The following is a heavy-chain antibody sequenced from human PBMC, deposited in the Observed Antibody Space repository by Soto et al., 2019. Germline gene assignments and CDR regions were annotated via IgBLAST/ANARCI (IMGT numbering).Heavy chain of an antibody. CDR3: ARAGYCSGSSCYWFDF. D-gene: IGHD2-15*01. CDR1: GETFSSYA. J-gene: IGHJ4*02. Sequence: SVKVSCKASGETFSSYAFSWARQAPGQGLEWMGGIIPIFGKPTYAQRFQGRVTITADKSTSTVYMELSRLKSEDTAVYYCARAGYCSGSSCYWFDFWGQGTLVTVSS. V-gene: IGHV1-69*06. CDR2: IIPIFGKP.